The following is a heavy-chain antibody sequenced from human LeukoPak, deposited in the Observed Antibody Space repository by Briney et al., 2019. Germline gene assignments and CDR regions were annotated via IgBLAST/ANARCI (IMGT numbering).Heavy chain of an antibody. V-gene: IGHV3-30*18. CDR3: AKDLRAIYDVLTGYLDAFDL. CDR2: ISYDGSKG. D-gene: IGHD3-9*01. J-gene: IGHJ3*01. CDR1: GFTFSGYG. Sequence: GGSLRLSCAASGFTFSGYGMHWVRQAPGKGLEWVAAISYDGSKGYYADSVKGRFTISRDSPKNTLYLQMNSLRAEDTAVYYCAKDLRAIYDVLTGYLDAFDLWGQGTMVTVSS.